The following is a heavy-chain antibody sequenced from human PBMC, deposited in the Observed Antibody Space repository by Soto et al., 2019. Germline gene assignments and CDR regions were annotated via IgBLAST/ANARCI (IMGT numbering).Heavy chain of an antibody. D-gene: IGHD3-16*01. CDR2: ASYDGTYK. CDR3: ARGGDGLDY. Sequence: QVELVESGGGVVRPGKSLTVSCTGSGFVFGGFGMHWVRQTPGKGLEWLGMASYDGTYKYFADSVKGRFTISRDNGMNTVYLQMDNLGLEDTALYYCARGGDGLDYWGRGTLVTVSS. V-gene: IGHV3-30*03. CDR1: GFVFGGFG. J-gene: IGHJ4*02.